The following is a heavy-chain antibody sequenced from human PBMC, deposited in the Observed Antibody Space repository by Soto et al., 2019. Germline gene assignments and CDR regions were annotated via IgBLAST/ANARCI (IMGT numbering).Heavy chain of an antibody. CDR1: GFAFSSYE. J-gene: IGHJ3*01. Sequence: GGSLRLSCAASGFAFSSYEMDWVRQAPGKGLEWIAYMSSGGGTIYYADSVKGRFTISRDNARDSLYLEMNSLRVEDTAIYYCAKEKTVTERGYDALDVWGQGTMVTVSS. D-gene: IGHD5-18*01. CDR3: AKEKTVTERGYDALDV. V-gene: IGHV3-48*03. CDR2: MSSGGGTI.